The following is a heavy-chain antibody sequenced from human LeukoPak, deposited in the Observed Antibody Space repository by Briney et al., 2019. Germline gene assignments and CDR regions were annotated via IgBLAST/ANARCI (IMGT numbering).Heavy chain of an antibody. Sequence: QSGGSRRLSCAASGFTFSSYAMSWVRQAPGKGLEWVSAISGSGGSTYYADSVKGRFTISRDNSKNTLYLQMNSLRAEDTAVYYCAKFSYYDSSGYHGWGQGTLVTVSS. CDR2: ISGSGGST. J-gene: IGHJ4*02. D-gene: IGHD3-22*01. CDR3: AKFSYYDSSGYHG. CDR1: GFTFSSYA. V-gene: IGHV3-23*01.